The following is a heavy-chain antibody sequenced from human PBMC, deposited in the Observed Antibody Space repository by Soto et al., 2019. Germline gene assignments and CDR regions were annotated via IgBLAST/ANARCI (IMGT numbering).Heavy chain of an antibody. J-gene: IGHJ6*02. CDR1: GGTFSAYA. V-gene: IGHV1-69*01. Sequence: QVQLVQSGAEVKKPGSSVKVSCEASGGTFSAYAVNWVRQAPGQGLEWMGGVIPIFGPTNYAQKFQGRVTITADESSRTAYMELSSLRSEDTAVYYCARVGWESSGWAPSGLDVWGQGTTVTVSS. D-gene: IGHD6-19*01. CDR2: VIPIFGPT. CDR3: ARVGWESSGWAPSGLDV.